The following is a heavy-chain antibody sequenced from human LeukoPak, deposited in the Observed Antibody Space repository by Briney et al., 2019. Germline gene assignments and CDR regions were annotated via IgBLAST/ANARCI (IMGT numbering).Heavy chain of an antibody. CDR2: LSDSGGST. V-gene: IGHV3-23*01. Sequence: PGGSLRLSCAASGFTFRSYAMSWVRQAPGKGLEWVSALSDSGGSTYYTDSVKGRFTISRDNSNNTIYLQMNSLRAEDTAVYYCAKARRSACSTTSCYPFDYWGQGTLVTVSS. D-gene: IGHD2-2*01. CDR3: AKARRSACSTTSCYPFDY. J-gene: IGHJ4*02. CDR1: GFTFRSYA.